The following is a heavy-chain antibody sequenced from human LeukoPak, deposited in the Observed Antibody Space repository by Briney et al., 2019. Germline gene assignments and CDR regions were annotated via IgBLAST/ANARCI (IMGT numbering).Heavy chain of an antibody. CDR2: IIPIFGIA. Sequence: ASVKVSCKASGGTFSSYAISWVRQAPGQGLEWMGRIIPIFGIANYAQKFQGRVTITADKSTSTAYMELSSLRSEDTAVYYCARGDYGGNDGDWYFDLWGRGTLVTVSS. CDR1: GGTFSSYA. D-gene: IGHD4-23*01. J-gene: IGHJ2*01. V-gene: IGHV1-69*04. CDR3: ARGDYGGNDGDWYFDL.